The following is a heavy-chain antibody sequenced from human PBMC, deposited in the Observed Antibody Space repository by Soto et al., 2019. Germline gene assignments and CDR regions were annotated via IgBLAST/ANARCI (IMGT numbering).Heavy chain of an antibody. CDR3: AKGIPITAAVPFDC. Sequence: GGSLRLSCPDSGFTFSTYAMGCVRQAPGKGLEWVSTISSSRGTTHYADSVRGRFTISRDNPKNTLFLQINSLRAEDTAVYYCAKGIPITAAVPFDCWGQGTLVAVSS. J-gene: IGHJ4*02. CDR1: GFTFSTYA. V-gene: IGHV3-23*01. D-gene: IGHD2-2*01. CDR2: ISSSRGTT.